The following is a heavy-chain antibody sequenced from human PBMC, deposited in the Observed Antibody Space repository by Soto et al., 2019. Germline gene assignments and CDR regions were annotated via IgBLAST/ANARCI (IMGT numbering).Heavy chain of an antibody. CDR2: ISWNSGSI. V-gene: IGHV3-9*01. J-gene: IGHJ6*02. CDR1: GFTFDDYA. D-gene: IGHD2-2*01. CDR3: AIDLNGLVLVTADMPGGMDV. Sequence: TGGSLRPSSAAFGFTFDDYAMHWARQAPDKGLDWVAGISWNSGSIGYADSVKGRFTTSRDKAKNSLYLQMNSLAAEDTALYYCAIDLNGLVLVTADMPGGMDVWGQGTTVTVSS.